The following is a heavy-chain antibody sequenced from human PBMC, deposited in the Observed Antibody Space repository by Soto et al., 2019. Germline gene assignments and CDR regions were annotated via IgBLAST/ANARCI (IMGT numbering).Heavy chain of an antibody. J-gene: IGHJ6*03. D-gene: IGHD1-26*01. CDR3: AKSPVSSGSGYYMDV. V-gene: IGHV3-23*01. CDR1: GFTFSSYA. Sequence: GGSLRLSCAASGFTFSSYAMSWVRQAPGKGLEWVSAISGSGGSTYYADSVKGRFTISRDNSKNTLYLKMNSLRAEDTAVYYCAKSPVSSGSGYYMDVWGKGTTVTVSS. CDR2: ISGSGGST.